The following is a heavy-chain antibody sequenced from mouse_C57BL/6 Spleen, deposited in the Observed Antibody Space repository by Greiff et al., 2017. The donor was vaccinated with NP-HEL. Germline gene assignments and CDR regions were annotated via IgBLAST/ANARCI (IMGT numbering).Heavy chain of an antibody. CDR3: AREDCNYLFDY. D-gene: IGHD2-1*01. Sequence: QVHVKQSGTELVKPGASVKLSCKASGYTFTSYWMHWVKQRPGQGLEWIGNINPSNGGTNYNEKFKSKATLTVDKSSSTAYMQLSSLTSEDSAIYYCAREDCNYLFDYWGQGTTLTVSS. V-gene: IGHV1-53*01. CDR1: GYTFTSYW. CDR2: INPSNGGT. J-gene: IGHJ2*01.